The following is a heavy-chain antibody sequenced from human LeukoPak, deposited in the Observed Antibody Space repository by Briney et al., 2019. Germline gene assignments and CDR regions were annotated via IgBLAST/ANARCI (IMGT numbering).Heavy chain of an antibody. CDR2: ISGSGGST. V-gene: IGHV3-23*01. D-gene: IGHD3-10*01. CDR3: AKGLLWFREVGY. CDR1: GFTFSSYA. J-gene: IGHJ4*02. Sequence: GGSLRLSCAASGFTFSSYAMSWVRQASGKGLEWVSAISGSGGSTYYADSVKGRFTISRDNSKNTLYLQMNSLRAEDTAVYYCAKGLLWFREVGYWGQGTLVTVSS.